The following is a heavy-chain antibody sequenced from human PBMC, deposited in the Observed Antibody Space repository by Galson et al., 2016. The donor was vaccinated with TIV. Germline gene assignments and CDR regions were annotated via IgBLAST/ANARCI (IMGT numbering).Heavy chain of an antibody. Sequence: QSGAEVKKPGESLKISCQVSRYSFTSNWIAWVRQMPGKGLEWMGIMYPADSDIRYSPSFQGQVTMSADESISTAYLQWSRLKASDSAIYFCARAPGYSGYSYGYFDSWGQGTRVTVSS. CDR2: MYPADSDI. J-gene: IGHJ4*02. CDR3: ARAPGYSGYSYGYFDS. V-gene: IGHV5-51*03. D-gene: IGHD5-18*01. CDR1: RYSFTSNW.